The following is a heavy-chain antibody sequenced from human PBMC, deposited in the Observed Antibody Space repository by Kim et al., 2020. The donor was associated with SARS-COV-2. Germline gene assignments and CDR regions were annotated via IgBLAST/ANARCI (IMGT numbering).Heavy chain of an antibody. V-gene: IGHV1-3*01. Sequence: ASVKVSCKASGYSFTTFALYWVRRAPGQRLEWMGWINGGNGNTRYSQKFQARVSITRDTSATTAYLELSGLGSEDTAVYYCARGAVAGSFDHWGQGTLVTVSS. D-gene: IGHD6-19*01. CDR3: ARGAVAGSFDH. CDR1: GYSFTTFA. CDR2: INGGNGNT. J-gene: IGHJ4*02.